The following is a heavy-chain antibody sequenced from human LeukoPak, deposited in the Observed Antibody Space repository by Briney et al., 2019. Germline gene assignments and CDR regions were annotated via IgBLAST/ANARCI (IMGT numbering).Heavy chain of an antibody. V-gene: IGHV4-59*01. CDR3: AREAVAGGYYFDY. CDR2: ISYTGST. J-gene: IGHJ4*02. CDR1: GGSISSYY. D-gene: IGHD6-19*01. Sequence: SETLSLTCTVSGGSISSYYWSWIRQPPGKGLEWIGYISYTGSTDYNPSLKSRVTISVDTSKNQFPLKLRFVTAADTAVYYCAREAVAGGYYFDYWGQGTLVTVSS.